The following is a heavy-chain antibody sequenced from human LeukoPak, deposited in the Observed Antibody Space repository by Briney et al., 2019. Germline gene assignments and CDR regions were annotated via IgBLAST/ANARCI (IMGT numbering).Heavy chain of an antibody. CDR2: ISGTGGST. CDR1: GFTFSSYA. CDR3: AKRRSPMVRGVNVDY. J-gene: IGHJ4*02. Sequence: AGGSLRLSCAASGFTFSSYAMSWVRQAPGKGLEWVSAISGTGGSTYYADSVKGRFTISRDNSKNTLYLQMNSLRAEDTAVYYCAKRRSPMVRGVNVDYWGQGTLVTVSS. V-gene: IGHV3-23*01. D-gene: IGHD3-10*01.